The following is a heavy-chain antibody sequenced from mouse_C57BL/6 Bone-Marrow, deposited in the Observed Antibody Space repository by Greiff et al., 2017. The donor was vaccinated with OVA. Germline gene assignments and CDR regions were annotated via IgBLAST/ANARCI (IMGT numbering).Heavy chain of an antibody. Sequence: QVQLKQSGPGLVQPSQSLSITCTVSGFSLTSYGVHWVRQSPGKGLEWLGVIWSGGSTDYNAAFISRLSISKDNSKSQVFFKMNSLQADDTAIYYCARKRTTVVGGDYAMDYWGQGTSVTVSS. V-gene: IGHV2-2*01. D-gene: IGHD1-1*01. CDR2: IWSGGST. CDR3: ARKRTTVVGGDYAMDY. J-gene: IGHJ4*01. CDR1: GFSLTSYG.